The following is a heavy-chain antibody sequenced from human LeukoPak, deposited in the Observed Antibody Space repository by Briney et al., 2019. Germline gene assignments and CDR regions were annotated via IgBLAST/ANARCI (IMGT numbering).Heavy chain of an antibody. CDR3: ARDMPDGSSWYVSSGWLNYYHYGMDV. CDR2: IYTSGST. D-gene: IGHD6-13*01. CDR1: GGSISSYY. J-gene: IGHJ6*02. Sequence: PSETLSLTCTVSGGSISSYYWSWIRQPAGKGLEWIGRIYTSGSTNYNPSLKSRVTMSVDTSKNQFSLKLSSVTAADTAVYYCARDMPDGSSWYVSSGWLNYYHYGMDVWGQGTTVTVSS. V-gene: IGHV4-4*07.